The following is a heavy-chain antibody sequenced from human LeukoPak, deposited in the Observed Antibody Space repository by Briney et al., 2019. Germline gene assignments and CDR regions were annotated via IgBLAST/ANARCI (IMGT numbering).Heavy chain of an antibody. Sequence: PGGSLRLSCAASGFTVSSNYVSWVRQAPGKGLEWVSVIYSGGSTYYADSVKGRFTISRDNSKNTLYLQMNSLRAEDTAVYYCARAQWLVASFDYWGQGTLVTVSS. CDR2: IYSGGST. V-gene: IGHV3-53*01. J-gene: IGHJ4*02. CDR3: ARAQWLVASFDY. D-gene: IGHD6-19*01. CDR1: GFTVSSNY.